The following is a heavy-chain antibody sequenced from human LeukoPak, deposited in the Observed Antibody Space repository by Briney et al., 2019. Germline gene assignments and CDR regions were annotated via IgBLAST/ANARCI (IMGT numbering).Heavy chain of an antibody. CDR1: GFTFKNYA. J-gene: IGHJ4*02. V-gene: IGHV3-23*01. Sequence: PGGSLRLSCAASGFTFKNYAMRWVRQAPGRGLEWVSGISGNSGSTYYADSVKGRFTISKDNSKDTLYLQMNSLRAEDTAVYYCAKEDFFVWGSYRLLDYWGQGTLVTVSS. D-gene: IGHD3-16*02. CDR2: ISGNSGST. CDR3: AKEDFFVWGSYRLLDY.